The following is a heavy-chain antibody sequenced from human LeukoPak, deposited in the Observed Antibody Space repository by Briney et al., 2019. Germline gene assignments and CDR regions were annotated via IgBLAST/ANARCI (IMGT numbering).Heavy chain of an antibody. D-gene: IGHD5-18*01. CDR3: ARDREYSYGSVVDY. CDR2: FDPEDGET. Sequence: ASVKVSCKVSGYTLTELSMHWVRQAPGKGLEWMGGFDPEDGETIYAQKFQGRVTMTRDTSTSTVYMELSSLRSEDTAVYYCARDREYSYGSVVDYWGQGTLVTVSS. CDR1: GYTLTELS. V-gene: IGHV1-24*01. J-gene: IGHJ4*02.